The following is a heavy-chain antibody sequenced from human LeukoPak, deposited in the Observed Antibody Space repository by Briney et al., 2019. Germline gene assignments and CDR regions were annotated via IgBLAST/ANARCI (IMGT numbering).Heavy chain of an antibody. CDR3: ARGSSYYDSSGYAFDI. V-gene: IGHV1-8*02. D-gene: IGHD3-22*01. J-gene: IGHJ3*02. CDR1: GYTLTSYG. Sequence: ASVKVSCKASGYTLTSYGISWVRQAPGQGLEWMGWMNPNSGNTGYAQKFQGRVTMTRNTSISTAYMELSSLRSEDTAVYYCARGSSYYDSSGYAFDIWGQGTMVTVSS. CDR2: MNPNSGNT.